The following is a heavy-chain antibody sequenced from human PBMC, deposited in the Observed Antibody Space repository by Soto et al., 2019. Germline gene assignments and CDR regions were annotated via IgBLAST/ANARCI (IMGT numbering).Heavy chain of an antibody. CDR2: IYWDDDK. Sequence: QITLKESGPTLVKPTQTLTLTCTFSGFSLSTSGVGVGWIRQPPGKALEWLALIYWDDDKRYSPSLKSRLTITKDTSKNQVVLTMTNMDPVDTATYYCAHRGPSPGSYFGGSFDYWGQGTLVTVSS. D-gene: IGHD1-26*01. J-gene: IGHJ4*02. CDR3: AHRGPSPGSYFGGSFDY. CDR1: GFSLSTSGVG. V-gene: IGHV2-5*02.